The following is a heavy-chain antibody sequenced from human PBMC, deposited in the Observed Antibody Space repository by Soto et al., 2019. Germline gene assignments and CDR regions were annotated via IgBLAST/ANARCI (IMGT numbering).Heavy chain of an antibody. J-gene: IGHJ5*01. V-gene: IGHV3-21*01. Sequence: EVQLVESGGGLVKPGGSLRVSCAASGFTFSNYSMNWVRQAPGNGLEWVSSISSTSKYIYYADSVKGRFTISRDNAKKSLYLQMNCLRAEDTAVYYCARGLSSGWFDYWGQGTLVTVSA. CDR3: ARGLSSGWFDY. CDR1: GFTFSNYS. D-gene: IGHD6-19*01. CDR2: ISSTSKYI.